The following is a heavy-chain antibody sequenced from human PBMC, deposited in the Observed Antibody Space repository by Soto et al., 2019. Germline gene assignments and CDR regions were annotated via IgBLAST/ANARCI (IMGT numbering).Heavy chain of an antibody. Sequence: ASVKVSCKASGYTFNSYGISWVRQAPGQRLEWMGWISAYNGNTNYAQKLQGRVTMTTDTSTSTAYMELRSLRSDDTAVYYCARDRSNYVAHYGMDVWGQGTTVTVSS. J-gene: IGHJ6*02. V-gene: IGHV1-18*01. CDR2: ISAYNGNT. CDR3: ARDRSNYVAHYGMDV. D-gene: IGHD4-4*01. CDR1: GYTFNSYG.